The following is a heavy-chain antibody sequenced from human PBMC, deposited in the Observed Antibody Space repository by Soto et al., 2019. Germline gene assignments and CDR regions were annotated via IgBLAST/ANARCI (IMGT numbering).Heavy chain of an antibody. V-gene: IGHV1-18*01. J-gene: IGHJ4*02. CDR1: GYTFTDYG. CDR2: ISAKNGDT. Sequence: QVQLVQSGADVKKPGASVRVSCKASGYTFTDYGITWVRQAPGQGLEWMGWISAKNGDTNLAQKFRGLVTLTSDTSTGTAYMDLRSVTPDDTAGYYCARDPPETPSDYWGQGTLVTVSS. CDR3: ARDPPETPSDY.